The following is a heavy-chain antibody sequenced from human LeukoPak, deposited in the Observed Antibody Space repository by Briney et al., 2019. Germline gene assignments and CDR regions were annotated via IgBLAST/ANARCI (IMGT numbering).Heavy chain of an antibody. Sequence: GGSLRLSCAASGFTFSSYDMHWVRQATGKGLEWVSAIGTAGDTYYPGSVKGRFTISRENAKNSLYLQLNSLRAGDAAVYYCARPLYYGWGIYFYDTWAQEPLFPFSS. CDR1: GFTFSSYD. J-gene: IGHJ5*02. CDR2: IGTAGDT. D-gene: IGHD3-10*01. V-gene: IGHV3-13*04. CDR3: ARPLYYGWGIYFYDT.